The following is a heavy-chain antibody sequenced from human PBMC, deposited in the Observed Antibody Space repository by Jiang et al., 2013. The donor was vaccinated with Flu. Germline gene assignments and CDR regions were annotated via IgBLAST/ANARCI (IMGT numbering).Heavy chain of an antibody. CDR2: INTNTGNP. Sequence: QSGSELKKPGASVKVSCKASGNSFSNYAMNWVRQAPGQGLEWMGWINTNTGNPTYAQGFTGRFVFSLDTSVSTAYLQISGLKAEDTAVYYCARGGRAGSSGWYDYFEYWGQGTLVTVSS. J-gene: IGHJ4*02. V-gene: IGHV7-4-1*02. D-gene: IGHD6-19*01. CDR3: ARGGRAGSSGWYDYFEY. CDR1: GNSFSNYA.